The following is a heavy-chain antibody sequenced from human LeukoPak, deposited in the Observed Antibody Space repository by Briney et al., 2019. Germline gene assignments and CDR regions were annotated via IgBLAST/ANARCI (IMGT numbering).Heavy chain of an antibody. J-gene: IGHJ5*02. D-gene: IGHD5-12*01. CDR3: VRGASGYDGLNWFDP. V-gene: IGHV3-53*01. Sequence: GGSLRLSCAASGFTVSSNYMSWVRQAPGKGLEWVSVIYSGGSTYYADSVKGRFTISRDNSKNTEYLQMDSLRAEDTGVYYCVRGASGYDGLNWFDPWGQGTLVTVSS. CDR2: IYSGGST. CDR1: GFTVSSNY.